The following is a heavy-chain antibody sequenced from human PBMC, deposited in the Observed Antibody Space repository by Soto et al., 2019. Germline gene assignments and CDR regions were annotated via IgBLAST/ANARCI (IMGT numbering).Heavy chain of an antibody. Sequence: PGESLKISCAASGFTFNSYAMNWVRQAPGKGLAWVSAIGTDGNTYYANSVKGRFTISRDNSRTTLYLQMNSLRVEDTALYYCVRKYPGTRPFDYWGQGTLVTVSS. CDR2: IGTDGNT. J-gene: IGHJ4*01. CDR3: VRKYPGTRPFDY. CDR1: GFTFNSYA. V-gene: IGHV3-23*01. D-gene: IGHD2-2*01.